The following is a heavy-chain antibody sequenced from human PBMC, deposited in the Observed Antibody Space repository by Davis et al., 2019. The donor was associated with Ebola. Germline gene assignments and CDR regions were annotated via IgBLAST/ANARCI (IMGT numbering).Heavy chain of an antibody. CDR1: GYTFTSYG. J-gene: IGHJ6*02. V-gene: IGHV1-18*01. Sequence: ASVKVSCKASGYTFTSYGISWVRPAPGQGLEWMGWISAYNGNTNYAQKLQGRVTMTTDTYTSTAYMELRSLRSDDTAIYYYARDGDIVVVPAAGEKYYYYYYGMDVWGQGTTVTVSS. CDR2: ISAYNGNT. CDR3: ARDGDIVVVPAAGEKYYYYYYGMDV. D-gene: IGHD2-2*01.